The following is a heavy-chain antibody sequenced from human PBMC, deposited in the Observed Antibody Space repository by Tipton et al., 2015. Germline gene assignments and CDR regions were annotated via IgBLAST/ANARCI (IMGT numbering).Heavy chain of an antibody. CDR1: GDSINGYY. CDR2: IHYSGST. J-gene: IGHJ6*02. Sequence: TLSLTCTVSGDSINGYYWSWIRQPPGKGPEWIGEIHYSGSTNYNPSLKSRLTISVDTSKNQFSLNLTSVTAADTAVYYCARYGLLSYSDLDVWGQGTTVTVSS. D-gene: IGHD3-3*01. CDR3: ARYGLLSYSDLDV. V-gene: IGHV4-34*01.